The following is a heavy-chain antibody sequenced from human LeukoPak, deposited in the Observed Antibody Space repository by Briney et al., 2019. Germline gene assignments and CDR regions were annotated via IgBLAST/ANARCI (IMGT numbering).Heavy chain of an antibody. D-gene: IGHD3-10*01. CDR1: GFTFSSYA. CDR2: VSYDGSIK. J-gene: IGHJ3*02. CDR3: AKDIGFGTDGDAFYM. V-gene: IGHV3-30*04. Sequence: ERSLRLSCAASGFTFSSYAMHWVRQAPGKGLEWVAVVSYDGSIKTYADSVKGRFTISRDNSRVYLQMTSLRAEDTALYYCAKDIGFGTDGDAFYMWGQGTMVTVSS.